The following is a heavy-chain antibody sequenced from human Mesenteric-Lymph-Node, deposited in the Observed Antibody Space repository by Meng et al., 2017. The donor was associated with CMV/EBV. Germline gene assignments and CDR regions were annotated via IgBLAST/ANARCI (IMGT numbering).Heavy chain of an antibody. CDR2: ISAYNGDS. CDR1: GGTFSSYA. J-gene: IGHJ6*02. Sequence: ASVKVSCKASGGTFSSYAISWVRQAPGQGLEWMGGISAYNGDSNYAQNLQGRVTLTTDTSTSTVYMELSSLRSEDTAVYYCARDQAYYDFWSGYYAAYYYYGMDVWGQGTTVTVSS. V-gene: IGHV1-18*01. CDR3: ARDQAYYDFWSGYYAAYYYYGMDV. D-gene: IGHD3-3*01.